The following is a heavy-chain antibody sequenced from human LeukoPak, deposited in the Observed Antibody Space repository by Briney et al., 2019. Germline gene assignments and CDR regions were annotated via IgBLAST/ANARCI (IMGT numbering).Heavy chain of an antibody. CDR3: ARGAGDGYNYGAFDS. J-gene: IGHJ3*02. CDR2: IFYSGST. Sequence: SETLSLTCTVSGGSISNYYWSWIRQPPGKGLEWIGYIFYSGSTFYSPSLKGRVSISVDTSKNQLSLELSSVTAADTAVYYCARGAGDGYNYGAFDSWGQGTMVTVSS. D-gene: IGHD5-24*01. V-gene: IGHV4-59*01. CDR1: GGSISNYY.